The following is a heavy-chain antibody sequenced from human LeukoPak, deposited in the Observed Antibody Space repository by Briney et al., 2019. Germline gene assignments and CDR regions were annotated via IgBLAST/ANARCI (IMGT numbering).Heavy chain of an antibody. CDR3: AREWDSQGFDY. V-gene: IGHV4-34*01. CDR1: GGSFSGYY. CDR2: INHSGST. D-gene: IGHD1-26*01. Sequence: PSETLSLTCAVYGGSFSGYYWSWIRQPPGKGLEWIGEINHSGSTNYNPSLKSRVTISVDTSKNQFSLKLSSVTAADTAVYYCAREWDSQGFDYWGQGTLVTVSS. J-gene: IGHJ4*02.